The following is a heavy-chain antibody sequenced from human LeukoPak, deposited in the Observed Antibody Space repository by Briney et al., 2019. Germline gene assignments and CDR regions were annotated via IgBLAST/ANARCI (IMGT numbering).Heavy chain of an antibody. CDR2: ISYSGST. V-gene: IGHV4-59*01. CDR3: ARQGSIGIDY. CDR1: GVSISSYS. J-gene: IGHJ4*02. D-gene: IGHD3-10*01. Sequence: SETLSLTCTVSGVSISSYSWSWIRQPPGKGLEWIGYISYSGSTNYNPSLKSRVTISVDPSKTQFSLKVSSVTAADTALYYCARQGSIGIDYWGQGTLVTVSS.